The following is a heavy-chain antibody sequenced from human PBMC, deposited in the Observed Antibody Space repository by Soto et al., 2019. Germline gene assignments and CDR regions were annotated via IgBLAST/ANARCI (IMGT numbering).Heavy chain of an antibody. V-gene: IGHV1-18*04. CDR3: ARPSSYGSYYYFDL. CDR2: ITVGSGNT. J-gene: IGHJ4*02. Sequence: GSVTVSSNASGDTFLRHGLTGVRQPPGQGPEWMGWITVGSGNTHYAQKFQGRVSMTTDTSTSTAYMELWSLRSDDTAVYYCARPSSYGSYYYFDLWGQGTPVTVSS. CDR1: GDTFLRHG. D-gene: IGHD1-26*01.